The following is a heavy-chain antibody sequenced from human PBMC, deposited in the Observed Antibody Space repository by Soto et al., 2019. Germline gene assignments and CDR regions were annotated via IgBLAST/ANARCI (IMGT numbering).Heavy chain of an antibody. Sequence: QVQLVQSGAEVKKPGASVKVSCKASGYTFTSYAISWVRQAPGQGLEWMGWITAYNGNTNYAQKLQGRVTMTTDTSTSTAYMELGSLRSDDTAVYYCARDLPYYFGSGSYEDYWRQGTLVTVSS. V-gene: IGHV1-18*01. D-gene: IGHD3-10*01. CDR3: ARDLPYYFGSGSYEDY. CDR2: ITAYNGNT. CDR1: GYTFTSYA. J-gene: IGHJ4*02.